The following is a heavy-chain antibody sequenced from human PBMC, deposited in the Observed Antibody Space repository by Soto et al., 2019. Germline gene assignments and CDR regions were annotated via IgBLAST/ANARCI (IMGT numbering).Heavy chain of an antibody. V-gene: IGHV3-23*01. CDR1: GFTFRTYA. Sequence: VGSLRLSCAASGFTFRTYAMSWVRQAPGKGLEWVSSISGSGGATYYADSVKGRFTISRDNSKNTLYLQMNSLRAEDTAVYYCAKGTTLAAAGLFDYWGQGTLVTVSS. CDR2: ISGSGGAT. J-gene: IGHJ4*02. D-gene: IGHD6-13*01. CDR3: AKGTTLAAAGLFDY.